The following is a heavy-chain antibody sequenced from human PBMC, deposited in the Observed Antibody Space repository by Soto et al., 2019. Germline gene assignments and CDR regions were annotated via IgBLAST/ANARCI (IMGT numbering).Heavy chain of an antibody. J-gene: IGHJ4*02. V-gene: IGHV4-61*01. Sequence: SETLSLTCNVSGGSVSSGSYYWSWIRQPPGKGLEWIGYIYSSGSTSYNPSLKSRVTISVDTSKNQFSLKLSSVTAADTAVYYCARDGDGYNYWGQGTLVTSPQ. CDR2: IYSSGST. D-gene: IGHD5-12*01. CDR1: GGSVSSGSYY. CDR3: ARDGDGYNY.